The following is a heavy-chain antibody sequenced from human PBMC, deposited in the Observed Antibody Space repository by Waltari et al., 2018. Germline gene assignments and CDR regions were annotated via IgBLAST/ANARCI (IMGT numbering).Heavy chain of an antibody. D-gene: IGHD5-12*01. CDR3: ARFGTGAAFTSGHSNWFDP. V-gene: IGHV4-61*02. Sequence: QVQLQESGPGLVKPSQTLSLTCTVSGGSISSASYYWSWIRPPAGKGLEWIGRIYASGSTNYNPSLKSRVTISVDTSKNQFSLKLSSVTAADTAVYYCARFGTGAAFTSGHSNWFDPWGQGTLVTVSS. CDR2: IYASGST. J-gene: IGHJ5*02. CDR1: GGSISSASYY.